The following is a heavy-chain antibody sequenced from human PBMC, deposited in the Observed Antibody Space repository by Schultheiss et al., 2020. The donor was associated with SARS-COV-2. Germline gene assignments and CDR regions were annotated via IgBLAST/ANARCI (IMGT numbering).Heavy chain of an antibody. CDR2: ISYDGSNK. D-gene: IGHD3-10*01. V-gene: IGHV3-30*18. CDR3: AKNGLLWFGELFQGYFDY. Sequence: GESLKISCAASGFTFSSYGMHWVRQAPGKGLEWVAVISYDGSNKYYADSVKGRFTISRDNSKNTLYLQMNSLRAEDTAVYYCAKNGLLWFGELFQGYFDYWGQGTLVTVSS. J-gene: IGHJ4*02. CDR1: GFTFSSYG.